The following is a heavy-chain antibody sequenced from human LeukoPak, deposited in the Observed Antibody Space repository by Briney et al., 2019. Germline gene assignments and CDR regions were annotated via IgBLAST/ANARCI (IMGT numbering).Heavy chain of an antibody. Sequence: GGSLGLSCAASGFTFSSYGMHWVRQAPGKGLEWVAVIWYDGSNKYYADSVKGRFTISRDNSKNTLYLQMNSLRAEDTAVYYCARDYDFWGNNWFDPWGQGTLVTVSS. V-gene: IGHV3-33*01. J-gene: IGHJ5*02. CDR3: ARDYDFWGNNWFDP. CDR2: IWYDGSNK. CDR1: GFTFSSYG. D-gene: IGHD3/OR15-3a*01.